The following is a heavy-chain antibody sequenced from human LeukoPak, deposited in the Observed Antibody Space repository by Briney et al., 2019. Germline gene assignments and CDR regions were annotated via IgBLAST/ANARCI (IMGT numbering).Heavy chain of an antibody. D-gene: IGHD5-12*01. Sequence: SETLSLTCTVSGGSISRNYWSWIRKPPGKGLQWIGYIYYTGSINYNPSLKSRVTISVDTSKNQFSLRLSSVTAADTAVYYCARALGSVGYVYFDYWGQGSLVAVSS. J-gene: IGHJ4*02. CDR3: ARALGSVGYVYFDY. V-gene: IGHV4-59*01. CDR2: IYYTGSI. CDR1: GGSISRNY.